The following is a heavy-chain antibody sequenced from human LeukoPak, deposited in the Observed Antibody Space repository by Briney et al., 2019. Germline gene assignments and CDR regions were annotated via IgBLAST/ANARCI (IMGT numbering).Heavy chain of an antibody. D-gene: IGHD2-21*01. Sequence: PGGSLRLSCAASGFTFDDYAMHWVRQAPGKGLEWVSLISGDGSSTYYADSVKGRFTISRDNSKNSLYLQMNSLITEDTALYYCAKLNSVDYWGQGTLVTVSS. J-gene: IGHJ4*02. CDR1: GFTFDDYA. CDR3: AKLNSVDY. V-gene: IGHV3-43*02. CDR2: ISGDGSST.